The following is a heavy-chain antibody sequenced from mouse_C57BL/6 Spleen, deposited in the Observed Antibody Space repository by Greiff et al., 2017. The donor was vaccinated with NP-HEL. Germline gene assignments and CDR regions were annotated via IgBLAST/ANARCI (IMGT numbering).Heavy chain of an antibody. CDR2: IYPGDGDT. J-gene: IGHJ2*01. V-gene: IGHV1-80*01. Sequence: SGAELVKPGASVKISCKASGYAFSSYWMNWVKQRPGKGLEWIGQIYPGDGDTNYNGKFKGKATLTADKSSSTAYMQLSSLTSEDSAVYFCARWGYYDYDDYFDYWGQGTTLTVSS. D-gene: IGHD2-4*01. CDR1: GYAFSSYW. CDR3: ARWGYYDYDDYFDY.